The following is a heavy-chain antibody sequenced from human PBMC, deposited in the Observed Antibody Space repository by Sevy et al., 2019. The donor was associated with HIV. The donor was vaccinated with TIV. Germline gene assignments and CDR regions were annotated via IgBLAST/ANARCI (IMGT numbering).Heavy chain of an antibody. D-gene: IGHD6-6*01. Sequence: GGSLRLSCAASGFTFSSYSMNWVRQAPGKGLEWVSSISSSSSYIYYADSVKGRFTISRDNAKNSLYLQMNSLRAEDTAVYYCARLPRFSIAARSAAFDIWGQGTMVTVSS. CDR1: GFTFSSYS. V-gene: IGHV3-21*01. CDR3: ARLPRFSIAARSAAFDI. CDR2: ISSSSSYI. J-gene: IGHJ3*02.